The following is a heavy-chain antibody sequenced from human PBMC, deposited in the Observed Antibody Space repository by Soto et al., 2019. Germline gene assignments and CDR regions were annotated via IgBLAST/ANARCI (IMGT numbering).Heavy chain of an antibody. J-gene: IGHJ4*02. CDR2: INHSGST. CDR1: GGSFSGYY. CDR3: ASQHYYDSSGYYVVY. V-gene: IGHV4-34*01. D-gene: IGHD3-22*01. Sequence: PSETLSLTCAVYGGSFSGYYWTWIRQPPGTGLEWIWEINHSGSTNYNPSLKSRVTISVDTSKNQFSLKLSSVTAADTAVYYCASQHYYDSSGYYVVYWGQGTLVTVSS.